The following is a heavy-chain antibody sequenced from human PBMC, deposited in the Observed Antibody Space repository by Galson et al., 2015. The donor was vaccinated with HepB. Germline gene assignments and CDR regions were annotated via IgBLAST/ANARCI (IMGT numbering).Heavy chain of an antibody. D-gene: IGHD6-13*01. Sequence: SLRLSCAASGFPFRSYAMIWVRQAPGKGLGFVSAMSGNAAATYYADSVKGRFTISRDNSKNTLYLQMNVLRADDTAVYYCAKAARGIAAGGTQKTNWFDPWGQGTLVTVSS. J-gene: IGHJ5*02. CDR1: GFPFRSYA. V-gene: IGHV3-23*01. CDR2: MSGNAAAT. CDR3: AKAARGIAAGGTQKTNWFDP.